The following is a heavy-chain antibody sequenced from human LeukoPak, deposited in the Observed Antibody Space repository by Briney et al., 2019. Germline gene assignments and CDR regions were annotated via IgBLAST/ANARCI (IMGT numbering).Heavy chain of an antibody. Sequence: PSETLSLTCTVSGGSISPYHWSWVRQPPGKGLEWIGYIYYTGSTNYNPSLKSRVTISLDTSKSQFSLKLSSVTAADTAVYYCVREYCSGGSCSGLNWFDPWGQGTLVTVSS. D-gene: IGHD2-15*01. V-gene: IGHV4-59*01. CDR3: VREYCSGGSCSGLNWFDP. J-gene: IGHJ5*02. CDR2: IYYTGST. CDR1: GGSISPYH.